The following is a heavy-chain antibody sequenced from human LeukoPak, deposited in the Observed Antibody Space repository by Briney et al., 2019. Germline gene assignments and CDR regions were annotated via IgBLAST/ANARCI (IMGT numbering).Heavy chain of an antibody. CDR2: IHYSGNT. Sequence: SETLSLTCTVSGGSISSDYWSWIRQPPGKGLEWIGYIHYSGNTNYNPSLRSRVTMSLDIPKNHFSLTLSSVTAADTAVYYCAREGLYSSSSYFDFWGQGTLVTVSS. J-gene: IGHJ4*02. D-gene: IGHD6-6*01. V-gene: IGHV4-59*01. CDR3: AREGLYSSSSYFDF. CDR1: GGSISSDY.